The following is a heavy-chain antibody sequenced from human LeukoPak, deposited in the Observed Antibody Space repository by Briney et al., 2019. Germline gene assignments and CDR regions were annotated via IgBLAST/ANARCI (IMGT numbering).Heavy chain of an antibody. V-gene: IGHV3-23*01. D-gene: IGHD1-26*01. CDR1: GFTFSSYS. CDR2: ISNSGDTT. J-gene: IGHJ4*02. CDR3: AIGWELHRFGY. Sequence: GGSLRLSCAASGFTFSSYSMNWVRQAPGKGLEWVSGISNSGDTTYHADSVKGRFTISRDNSKNTLYLQMDSLRAEDTAVYYCAIGWELHRFGYWGQGTLVTVSS.